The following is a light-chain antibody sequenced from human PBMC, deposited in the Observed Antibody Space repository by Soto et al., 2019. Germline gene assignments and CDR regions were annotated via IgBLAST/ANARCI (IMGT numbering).Light chain of an antibody. Sequence: EIVLTQSPGTLSLSLGERATLSCRASQSVSSNYVAWYQQKPGQVPTVLIYRASTRATGIPDRFSGSGSGTDFTLIINRLEPEDVAIYYCQQYGGSPRITFGQGTRLETK. V-gene: IGKV3-20*01. J-gene: IGKJ5*01. CDR3: QQYGGSPRIT. CDR2: RAS. CDR1: QSVSSNY.